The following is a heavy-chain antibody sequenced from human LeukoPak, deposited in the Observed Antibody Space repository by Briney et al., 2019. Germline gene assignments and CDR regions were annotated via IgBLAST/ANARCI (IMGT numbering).Heavy chain of an antibody. Sequence: SETLSLTCTVSGGSISSYYWSWIRQPPGKGLEWIGRIYTSGSTNYNPSLKSRVTMSVDTSKNQFSLKLSSVTAADTAVYYCARVWRDYYYYYYMDVWGKGTTVTVSS. D-gene: IGHD3-10*01. J-gene: IGHJ6*03. CDR2: IYTSGST. V-gene: IGHV4-4*07. CDR1: GGSISSYY. CDR3: ARVWRDYYYYYYMDV.